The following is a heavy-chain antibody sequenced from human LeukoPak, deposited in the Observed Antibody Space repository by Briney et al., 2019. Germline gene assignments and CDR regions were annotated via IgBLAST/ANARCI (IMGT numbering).Heavy chain of an antibody. J-gene: IGHJ3*02. CDR1: GFTFSRRA. V-gene: IGHV3-64D*06. CDR2: INDNGGLT. Sequence: PGGSLRLSCSGAGFTFSRRAMHWVRQAPEKGLEYVSTINDNGGLTYYADSVKGRFTISRDNSKNTLYLQMNSLRAEDTAVYYCAKSPTFGANYDISGSLYLDAFDIWGQGTMVTVSS. D-gene: IGHD3-22*01. CDR3: AKSPTFGANYDISGSLYLDAFDI.